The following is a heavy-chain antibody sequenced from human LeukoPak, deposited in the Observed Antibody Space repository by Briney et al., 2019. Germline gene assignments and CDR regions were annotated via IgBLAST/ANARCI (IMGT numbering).Heavy chain of an antibody. D-gene: IGHD3-3*01. CDR2: INSDGSST. CDR1: GFTFSSYW. CDR3: ARAYDFWSGYPDY. Sequence: GGSLRLSCAASGFTFSSYWMHWVRHPPRKGLVWVSRINSDGSSTSYADSVKSRFTISRDNAKNTLYLQMNSLRAEDTAVYYCARAYDFWSGYPDYWGQGTLVTVSS. V-gene: IGHV3-74*01. J-gene: IGHJ4*02.